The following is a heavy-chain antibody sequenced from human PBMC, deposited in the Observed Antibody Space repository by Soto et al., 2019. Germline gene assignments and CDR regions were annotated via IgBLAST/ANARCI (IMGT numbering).Heavy chain of an antibody. J-gene: IGHJ4*02. CDR1: GYTFTGYY. Sequence: QVQLVQSGAEVKKPGASVKVSCKASGYTFTGYYMHWVRQAPGQGLEWMGWINPNSGGTNYAQKCQGRVTMTRDTSISTAYMELSRLRSDDTAVYYCATSPSLPDYDFWSGYYLLDYWGQGTLVTVSS. CDR3: ATSPSLPDYDFWSGYYLLDY. V-gene: IGHV1-2*02. D-gene: IGHD3-3*01. CDR2: INPNSGGT.